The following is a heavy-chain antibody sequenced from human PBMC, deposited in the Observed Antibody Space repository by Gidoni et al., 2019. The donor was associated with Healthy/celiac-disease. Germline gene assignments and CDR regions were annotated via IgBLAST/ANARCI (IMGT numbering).Heavy chain of an antibody. J-gene: IGHJ6*03. CDR1: GGTFSSYA. V-gene: IGHV1-69*06. D-gene: IGHD4-4*01. CDR2: IIPIFGTA. CDR3: ARGLPVPWWGNYDPTYYYMDV. Sequence: QVQLVQSGAEVKKPGSSVKVSCKASGGTFSSYAISWGRQAPGQGLEWMGGIIPIFGTANYAQKFQGRVTITADKSTSTAYMELSSLRSEDTAVYYCARGLPVPWWGNYDPTYYYMDVWGKGTTVTVSS.